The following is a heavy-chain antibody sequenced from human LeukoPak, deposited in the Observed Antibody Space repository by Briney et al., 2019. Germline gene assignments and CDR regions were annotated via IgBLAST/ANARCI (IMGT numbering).Heavy chain of an antibody. Sequence: QPGGSLRLSCAASGFTFSSYWMSWVRQAPGKGLEWVANIKQDGSEKYYVDSVKGRFTISRDNAKNSLYLQMNSLRAEDTAVYYCARDRGIFGVVNAFDIWGQGTMVTVSS. V-gene: IGHV3-7*01. J-gene: IGHJ3*02. CDR3: ARDRGIFGVVNAFDI. CDR2: IKQDGSEK. CDR1: GFTFSSYW. D-gene: IGHD3-3*01.